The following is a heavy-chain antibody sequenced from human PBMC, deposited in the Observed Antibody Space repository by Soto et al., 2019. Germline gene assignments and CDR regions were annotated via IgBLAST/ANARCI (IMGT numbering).Heavy chain of an antibody. CDR2: IYYSGST. Sequence: PLETLCLTWTVVGGTISGYYWSWIRQPPGKGLEWIGYIYYSGSTNYNPSLKSRVTISVDTSKNQFSLKLSSVTAADTAVYYCARAGRIYDFWSGYYILDYWGQGTLVTVSS. V-gene: IGHV4-59*01. D-gene: IGHD3-3*01. CDR1: GGTISGYY. CDR3: ARAGRIYDFWSGYYILDY. J-gene: IGHJ4*02.